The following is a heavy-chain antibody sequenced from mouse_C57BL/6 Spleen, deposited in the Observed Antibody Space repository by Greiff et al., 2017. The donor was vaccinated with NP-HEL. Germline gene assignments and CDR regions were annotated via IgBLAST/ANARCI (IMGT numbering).Heavy chain of an antibody. CDR1: GYTFTEYT. Sequence: QVQLQQSGAELVKPGASVKLSCKASGYTFTEYTIHWVKQRSGQGLEWIGWFYPGSGSIKYNEKFKDKATLTADKSSSTVYMELSRLTSEYSAVYFCARHEDPNYYGGSRWYFDVWGTGTTVTVSS. V-gene: IGHV1-62-2*01. CDR3: ARHEDPNYYGGSRWYFDV. CDR2: FYPGSGSI. J-gene: IGHJ1*03. D-gene: IGHD1-1*01.